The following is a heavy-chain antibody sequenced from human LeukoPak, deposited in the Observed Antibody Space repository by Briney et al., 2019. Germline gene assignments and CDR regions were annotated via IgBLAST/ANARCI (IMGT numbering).Heavy chain of an antibody. Sequence: SETLSLTCTVSGGSISSSSYYWGWIRQPPGKGLEWIGNIYYGGSTFYSPSLKSRVTMSVDTSKNQFSLKLSSVTAADTAVYYCARPQTGIAAAGTVYYFGYWGQGTLVTVSS. CDR2: IYYGGST. D-gene: IGHD6-13*01. J-gene: IGHJ4*02. CDR3: ARPQTGIAAAGTVYYFGY. V-gene: IGHV4-39*01. CDR1: GGSISSSSYY.